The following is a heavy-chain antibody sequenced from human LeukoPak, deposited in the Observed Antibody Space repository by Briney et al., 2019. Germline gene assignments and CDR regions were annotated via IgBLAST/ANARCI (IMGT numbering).Heavy chain of an antibody. Sequence: SETLSLTCTVSGGSVSSGDYYWTWIRQPPGKGPEWIGYIFHGGSLYHNLSLKSRFTISLDRSRNQFSLKLSSVTAADTAVYYCAITLAGSSYWGQGTLVTVSS. CDR1: GGSVSSGDYY. J-gene: IGHJ4*02. V-gene: IGHV4-30-2*01. CDR3: AITLAGSSY. D-gene: IGHD6-19*01. CDR2: IFHGGSL.